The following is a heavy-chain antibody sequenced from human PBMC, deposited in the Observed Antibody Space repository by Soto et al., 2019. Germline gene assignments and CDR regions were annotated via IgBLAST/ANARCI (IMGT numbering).Heavy chain of an antibody. V-gene: IGHV4-59*12. J-gene: IGHJ5*02. CDR1: GGSISSYY. D-gene: IGHD2-2*01. Sequence: SETLSLTCTVSGGSISSYYCSWIRQPPGKGLEWIGYMYYSGSTYYNPSLKSRVTISVDRSKNQFSLKLSSVTAADTAVYYCARVPTPWGQGTLVTVSS. CDR2: MYYSGST. CDR3: ARVPTP.